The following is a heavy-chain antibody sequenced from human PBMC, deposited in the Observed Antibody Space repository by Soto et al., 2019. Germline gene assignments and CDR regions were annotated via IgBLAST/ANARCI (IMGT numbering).Heavy chain of an antibody. CDR2: INAGNGNT. J-gene: IGHJ5*02. CDR3: ARFFRGGEAAGFDP. Sequence: GASVKVSCKASGYTFTSYAMHWVRQAPGQRLEWMGWINAGNGNTKYSQKFQGRVTITRDTSASTAYMELSSLRSEDTAVYYCARFFRGGEAAGFDPWGQGTGVTVSS. CDR1: GYTFTSYA. V-gene: IGHV1-3*01. D-gene: IGHD2-21*01.